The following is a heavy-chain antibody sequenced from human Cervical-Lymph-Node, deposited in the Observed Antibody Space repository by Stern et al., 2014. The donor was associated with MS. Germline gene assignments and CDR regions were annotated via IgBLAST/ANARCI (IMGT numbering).Heavy chain of an antibody. J-gene: IGHJ3*02. CDR2: IGTAGDT. V-gene: IGHV3-13*01. CDR1: GFTFSSYD. Sequence: EVQLVESGGGLVQPGGSLRLSCAASGFTFSSYDMQWVRQATGKGLEWVSAIGTAGDTYYPGSVKGRFTISRENAKNSLYLQMNSLRAGDTAVYYCAREGDYVSFDIWGQGTMVTVSS. D-gene: IGHD4-17*01. CDR3: AREGDYVSFDI.